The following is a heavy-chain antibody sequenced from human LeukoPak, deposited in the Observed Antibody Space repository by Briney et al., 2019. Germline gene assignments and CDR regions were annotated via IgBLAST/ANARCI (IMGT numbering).Heavy chain of an antibody. D-gene: IGHD2-21*02. J-gene: IGHJ6*03. CDR1: GGSISSSSYY. V-gene: IGHV4-39*07. CDR2: IYSSVST. Sequence: PSETLSLTCTVSGGSISSSSYYWGWIRQPPGKGLEWIGSIYSSVSTYYKPSLKSRVTISGDTSKNQFSLKLSSVTAADTAVYYCAKDGVAYCGGDCTAQFYYYMDVWGKGTTVTVSS. CDR3: AKDGVAYCGGDCTAQFYYYMDV.